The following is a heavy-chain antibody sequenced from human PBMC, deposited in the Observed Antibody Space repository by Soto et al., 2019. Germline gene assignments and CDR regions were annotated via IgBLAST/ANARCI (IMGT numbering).Heavy chain of an antibody. CDR1: GDRVSSNSAA. J-gene: IGHJ3*02. CDR3: ARDRAVARVIHDAFDI. V-gene: IGHV6-1*01. D-gene: IGHD6-19*01. Sequence: QSQTLSLTCAISGDRVSSNSAAWTWIRQSPSRGLEWLGRTYYRSKWYNDYAVSVKSRITINPDTSKNQFSLQLNSVTPEDTAVYYCARDRAVARVIHDAFDIWGQGTMVTVSS. CDR2: TYYRSKWYN.